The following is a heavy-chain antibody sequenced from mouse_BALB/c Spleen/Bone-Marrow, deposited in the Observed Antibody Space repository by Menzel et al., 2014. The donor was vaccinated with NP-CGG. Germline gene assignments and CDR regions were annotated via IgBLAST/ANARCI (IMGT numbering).Heavy chain of an antibody. CDR2: ISTFSGNT. Sequence: QVHVKQSGPELVRPGVSVKISCKGSGYTFTDYAMHWVKRCHAKSLEWIGLISTFSGNTNYNQKFKGKATMTVDKSSSTAYMELARLTSEDSAIYYRARGDYRYDETMDYWGQGTSVTVSS. CDR3: ARGDYRYDETMDY. CDR1: GYTFTDYA. V-gene: IGHV1S137*01. J-gene: IGHJ4*01. D-gene: IGHD2-14*01.